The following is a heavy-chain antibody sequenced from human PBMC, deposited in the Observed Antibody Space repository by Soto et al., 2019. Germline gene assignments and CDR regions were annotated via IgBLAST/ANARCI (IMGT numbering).Heavy chain of an antibody. CDR2: ISFDGTKK. CDR1: GFTFNIYA. CDR3: AREAGEGYRYSNYGLDV. D-gene: IGHD6-13*01. Sequence: PGGSLRLSCAASGFTFNIYALHWVRQAPGKGLEWVAVISFDGTKKYYSDSVKGRFTISRDNLKNTLYLQMNNLRVEDAALYFCAREAGEGYRYSNYGLDVWGKGTTF. V-gene: IGHV3-30-3*01. J-gene: IGHJ6*04.